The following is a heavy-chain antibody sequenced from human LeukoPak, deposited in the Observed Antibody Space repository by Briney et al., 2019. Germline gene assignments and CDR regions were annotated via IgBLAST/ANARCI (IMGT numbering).Heavy chain of an antibody. CDR2: IYYTGST. Sequence: PSQTLSLTCAVSGGSFSSGTYSWSWIRQPPGKGLEWTGSIYYTGSTDYNPSLKSRVTISVDTSKNQFSLKLSSVTVADTAVYYCARADGYCRSSSCYSSNWFDPWGQGTLVTVSS. V-gene: IGHV4-30-2*01. D-gene: IGHD2-15*01. CDR3: ARADGYCRSSSCYSSNWFDP. J-gene: IGHJ5*02. CDR1: GGSFSSGTYS.